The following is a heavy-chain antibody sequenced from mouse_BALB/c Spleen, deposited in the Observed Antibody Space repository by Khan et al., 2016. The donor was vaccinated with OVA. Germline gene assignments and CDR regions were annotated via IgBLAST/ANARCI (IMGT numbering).Heavy chain of an antibody. Sequence: QIQLVQSGPELKKPGETVKISCKASGYTFTDYSMHWVKQAPGKGLKWMGWINTETGEPTFADDFKGRFAFSLETSASTAYLQINNLKNEDTATXFCARMDDYDWDWFAYWGQGTLVTVSA. CDR3: ARMDDYDWDWFAY. V-gene: IGHV9-2-1*01. J-gene: IGHJ3*01. CDR2: INTETGEP. D-gene: IGHD2-4*01. CDR1: GYTFTDYS.